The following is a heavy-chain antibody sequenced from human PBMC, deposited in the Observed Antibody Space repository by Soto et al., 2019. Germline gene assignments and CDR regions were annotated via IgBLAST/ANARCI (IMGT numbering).Heavy chain of an antibody. J-gene: IGHJ5*02. CDR3: AMYYTIFGVVTPVDP. V-gene: IGHV1-18*01. Sequence: ASVKVSCKASGYTFTSYGISWVRQAPGQGLEWMGWISAYNGNTNYAQKLQGRVTMTTDTSTSTAYMELRSLRSDDTAVYYCAMYYTIFGVVTPVDPRAQRTPVTGSS. D-gene: IGHD3-3*01. CDR2: ISAYNGNT. CDR1: GYTFTSYG.